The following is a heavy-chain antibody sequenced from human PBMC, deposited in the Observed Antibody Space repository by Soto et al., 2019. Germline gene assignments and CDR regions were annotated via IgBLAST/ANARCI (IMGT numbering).Heavy chain of an antibody. CDR3: ARDEDTMVRGVIGP. J-gene: IGHJ5*02. CDR2: ISYDGSNK. D-gene: IGHD3-10*01. CDR1: GFTFSSYA. V-gene: IGHV3-30-3*01. Sequence: QVQLVESGGGVVQPGRSLRLSCAASGFTFSSYAMHWVRQAPGKGLEWVAVISYDGSNKYYADSVKGRFTISRDNSKNTLYLQMNSLRAEDTAVYYCARDEDTMVRGVIGPWGQGTLVTVSS.